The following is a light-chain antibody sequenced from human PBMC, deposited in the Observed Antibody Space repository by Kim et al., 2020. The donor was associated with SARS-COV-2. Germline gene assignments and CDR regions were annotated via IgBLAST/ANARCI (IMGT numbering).Light chain of an antibody. Sequence: SSELTQDPTVSVALGQTVRITCQGDSLRSYSANWYQQKPGQAPVLVIFGDNNRPSGIPDRFSGSRSGNTASLTITGAQAGDEADYFCDSRDSSYKHLVFGTGTQLTVL. CDR1: SLRSYS. CDR2: GDN. V-gene: IGLV3-19*01. J-gene: IGLJ1*01. CDR3: DSRDSSYKHLV.